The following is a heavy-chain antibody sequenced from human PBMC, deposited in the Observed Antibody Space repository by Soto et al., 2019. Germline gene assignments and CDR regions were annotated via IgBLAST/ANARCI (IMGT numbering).Heavy chain of an antibody. CDR1: GFNFSGSV. CDR2: IRSKANNYAT. D-gene: IGHD2-15*01. CDR3: PSLLV. J-gene: IGHJ4*02. V-gene: IGHV3-73*01. Sequence: GVSLRLSCAASGFNFSGSVIHWVRQASGKGLEWVGRIRSKANNYATGYAASVEGRFTISRDDSKNTAYLQMNSLKSEDTAVYYCPSLLVWGQGSLVTVCS.